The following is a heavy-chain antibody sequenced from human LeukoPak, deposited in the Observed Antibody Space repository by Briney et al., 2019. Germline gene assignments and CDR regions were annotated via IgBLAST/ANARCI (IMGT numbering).Heavy chain of an antibody. Sequence: SETLSLTCTVSGGSISSYYWSWIRQPPGKGLEWIGYIYTSGSTNYNPSLKSRVTISVDTSKNQFSLKLSSVTAADTAVYYCARHSPGSYYFDYWGQGTLVTVSS. CDR3: ARHSPGSYYFDY. D-gene: IGHD3-10*01. CDR1: GGSISSYY. V-gene: IGHV4-4*09. J-gene: IGHJ4*02. CDR2: IYTSGST.